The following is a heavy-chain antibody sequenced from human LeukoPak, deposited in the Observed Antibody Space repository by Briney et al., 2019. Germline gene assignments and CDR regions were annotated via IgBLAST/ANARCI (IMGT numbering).Heavy chain of an antibody. J-gene: IGHJ6*02. CDR3: ARDNNCSGGSCYLYYYYYYGMDV. CDR1: GGTFSSYA. V-gene: IGHV1-69*05. Sequence: SVKVSCKASGGTFSSYAISWVRQAPGQGLEWMGGIIPIFGTANYAQKLQGRVTMTTDTSTSTAYMELRSLRSDDTAVCYCARDNNCSGGSCYLYYYYYYGMDVWGQGTTVTVSS. D-gene: IGHD2-15*01. CDR2: IIPIFGTA.